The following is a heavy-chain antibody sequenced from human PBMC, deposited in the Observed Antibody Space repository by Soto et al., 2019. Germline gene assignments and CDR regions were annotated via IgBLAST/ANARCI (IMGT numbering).Heavy chain of an antibody. CDR3: ARVQFRYYDFWSAPVDY. D-gene: IGHD3-3*01. CDR2: IYSGGST. Sequence: GGSLRLSRAASGFTISSNYMSWVRQAPGKGLEWVSVIYSGGSTYYADSVKGRFTISRDNSKNTLYLQMNSLRAEDTAVYYCARVQFRYYDFWSAPVDYWGQGTLVTVSS. CDR1: GFTISSNY. V-gene: IGHV3-66*01. J-gene: IGHJ4*02.